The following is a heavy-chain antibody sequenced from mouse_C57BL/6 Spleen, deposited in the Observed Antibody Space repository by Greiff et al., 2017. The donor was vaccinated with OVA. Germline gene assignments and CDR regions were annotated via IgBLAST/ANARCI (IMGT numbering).Heavy chain of an antibody. J-gene: IGHJ2*01. D-gene: IGHD2-4*01. Sequence: DVKLQESGTVLARPGASVKMSCKTSGYTFTSYWMHWVKQRPGQGLEWIGAIYPGNSDTSYNQKFKGKAKLTAVTSASTAYMELSSLTNEDSAVYYCTRYYYDYDEGFDYWGQGTTLTVSS. CDR1: GYTFTSYW. CDR3: TRYYYDYDEGFDY. V-gene: IGHV1-5*01. CDR2: IYPGNSDT.